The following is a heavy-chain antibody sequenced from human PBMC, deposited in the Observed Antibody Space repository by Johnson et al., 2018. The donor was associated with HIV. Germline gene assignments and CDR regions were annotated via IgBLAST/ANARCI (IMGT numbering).Heavy chain of an antibody. CDR3: ARGGLGDYVVAFDI. D-gene: IGHD4-17*01. CDR1: GFTFSSYA. Sequence: QVQLVESGGGVVQPGRSLRLSCAASGFTFSSYAMHWVRQAPGKGLEWVAVISYDGSNKYYADSVKGRFTISRDNSKNTLYLQMNSLRAEDTAVYYRARGGLGDYVVAFDIWGQGTMVTVSS. V-gene: IGHV3-30-3*01. J-gene: IGHJ3*02. CDR2: ISYDGSNK.